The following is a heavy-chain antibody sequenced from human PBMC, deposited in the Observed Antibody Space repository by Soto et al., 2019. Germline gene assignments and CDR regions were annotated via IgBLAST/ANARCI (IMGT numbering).Heavy chain of an antibody. D-gene: IGHD2-8*01. Sequence: PGGSLRLSCVASGFTFSNYAMHWVRQAPGKGLEWVAVIWYDGSIEYYADSVKGRFNISRDNSKNTLYLQMNSWGAEDTAVYYGGAGVPDIGLMVGHWGLGTRVNVSS. CDR3: GAGVPDIGLMVGH. CDR1: GFTFSNYA. J-gene: IGHJ1*01. CDR2: IWYDGSIE. V-gene: IGHV3-30*02.